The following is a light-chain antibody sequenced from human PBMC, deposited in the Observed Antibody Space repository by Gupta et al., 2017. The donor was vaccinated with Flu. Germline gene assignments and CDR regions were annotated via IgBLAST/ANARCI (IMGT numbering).Light chain of an antibody. Sequence: SLGERATINCKSIQTLFYSPNNKNYLAWYQLKAGQPPKLLIHWASMRESGVPDRFSGSGSGTDFTLTISSLQAEDVAVYYCQQYYCYPFTFGHGTKVDI. CDR3: QQYYCYPFT. CDR1: QTLFYSPNNKNY. J-gene: IGKJ3*01. CDR2: WAS. V-gene: IGKV4-1*01.